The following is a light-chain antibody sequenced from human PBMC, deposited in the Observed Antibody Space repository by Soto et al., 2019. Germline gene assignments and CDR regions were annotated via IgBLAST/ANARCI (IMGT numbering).Light chain of an antibody. J-gene: IGKJ5*01. V-gene: IGKV3-11*01. CDR3: QQRSNWPPPIT. CDR2: DAS. Sequence: EIVLTQSPATLSLSPGERATLSCRASQSVSSYLAWYQQKPGQAPRLLIYDASNRATGIPARFSGSGSGTDFTLTISSLEPEDFAPYYCQQRSNWPPPITFGQGTRLEIK. CDR1: QSVSSY.